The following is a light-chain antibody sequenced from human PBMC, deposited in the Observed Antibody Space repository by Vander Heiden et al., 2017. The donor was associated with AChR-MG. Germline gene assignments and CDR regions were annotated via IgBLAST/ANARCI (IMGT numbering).Light chain of an antibody. J-gene: IGLJ2*01. CDR1: SIHVGSYNL. CDR3: CSYAGSSTVV. V-gene: IGLV2-23*02. Sequence: QSALTRPASVSGSPGQSIPISCTGTSIHVGSYNLVSWYQQHPGQAPKLMIYEVSKRPSGVSNRFSGSKSGNTASLTISGLQAEDEADYYCCSYAGSSTVVFGGGTKLTVL. CDR2: EVS.